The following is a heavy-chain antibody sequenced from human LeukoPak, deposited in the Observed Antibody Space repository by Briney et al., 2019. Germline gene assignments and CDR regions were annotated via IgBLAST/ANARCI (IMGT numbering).Heavy chain of an antibody. CDR1: DGSITNYY. CDR2: IYYSGST. Sequence: SETLSLTCAVSDGSITNYYWSWIRQPPGKGLEWIGDIYYSGSTNYNPSFKSRVTISVDTSKNQFSLKLSSVTAADTAVYYCARQEDPYYGSGSHFDYWGQGTLVTVSS. CDR3: ARQEDPYYGSGSHFDY. D-gene: IGHD3-10*01. J-gene: IGHJ4*02. V-gene: IGHV4-59*01.